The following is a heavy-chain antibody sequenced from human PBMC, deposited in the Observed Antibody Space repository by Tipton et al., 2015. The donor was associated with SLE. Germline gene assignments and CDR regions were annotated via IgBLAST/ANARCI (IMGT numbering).Heavy chain of an antibody. V-gene: IGHV4-39*07. CDR1: GGSISSSSYY. CDR2: IYYSGST. J-gene: IGHJ3*02. D-gene: IGHD7-27*01. CDR3: ARGYITLGAFDI. Sequence: LRLSCTVSGGSISSSSYYWGWIRQPPGKGLEWIGSIYYSGSTYYNPSLKSRVTISVDTSKNQFSLKLSSVTAADTAVYYCARGYITLGAFDIWGQGTMVTVSS.